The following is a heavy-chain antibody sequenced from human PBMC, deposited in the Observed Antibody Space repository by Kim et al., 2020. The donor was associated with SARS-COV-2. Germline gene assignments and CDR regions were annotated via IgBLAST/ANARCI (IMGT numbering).Heavy chain of an antibody. J-gene: IGHJ6*03. Sequence: GGSLRLSCAASGFTFSSYGMHWVRQAPGKGLEWVAVISYDGSNKYYADSVKGRFTISRDNSKNTLYLQMNSLRAEDTAVYYCAKDGAGSRYYYYMDVWGKGTTVTVSS. CDR3: AKDGAGSRYYYYMDV. D-gene: IGHD3-10*01. V-gene: IGHV3-30*18. CDR1: GFTFSSYG. CDR2: ISYDGSNK.